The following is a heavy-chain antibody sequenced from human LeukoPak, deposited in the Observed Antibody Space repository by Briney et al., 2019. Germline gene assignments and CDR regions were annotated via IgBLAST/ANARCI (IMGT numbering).Heavy chain of an antibody. Sequence: SQTLSLTCTVSGGSISSGGYYWNWIRQHPGQGLEWIGYIYYSGSTYYNPSLKSRVTISVDTSKNQFSLKLSSVTAADTAVYFCARASGDSSGFDYWGQGTLVTVSS. CDR1: GGSISSGGYY. J-gene: IGHJ4*02. CDR3: ARASGDSSGFDY. V-gene: IGHV4-31*03. CDR2: IYYSGST. D-gene: IGHD3-22*01.